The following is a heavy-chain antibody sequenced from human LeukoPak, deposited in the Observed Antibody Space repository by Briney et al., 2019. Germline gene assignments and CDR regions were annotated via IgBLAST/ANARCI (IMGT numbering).Heavy chain of an antibody. D-gene: IGHD3-3*01. Sequence: SETLSLTCTVSGGSIGSHYWSWIRQSPGKGLEWIGFMYNSGSTKYNPSLQSRVTISVDTSKNQFSLKLSSVTAADTAVYYCARAISYYDFWSGYLDPPYYFDYWGQGTLVTVSS. CDR1: GGSIGSHY. CDR2: MYNSGST. CDR3: ARAISYYDFWSGYLDPPYYFDY. V-gene: IGHV4-59*11. J-gene: IGHJ4*02.